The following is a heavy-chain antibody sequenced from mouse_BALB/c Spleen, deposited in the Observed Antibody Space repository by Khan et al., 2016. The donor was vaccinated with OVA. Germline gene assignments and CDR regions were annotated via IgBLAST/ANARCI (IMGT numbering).Heavy chain of an antibody. CDR3: AREGAYYRSDGWFAY. CDR2: INPSSGYT. CDR1: GYTFTSYT. J-gene: IGHJ3*01. Sequence: VKLLESGAELARPGASVKMSCKASGYTFTSYTIHWVKQRPGQGLEWIGYINPSSGYTNYNQKFKDKATLTADKSSSTAYMQLSSLTSDDSAVYYCAREGAYYRSDGWFAYWGQGTLVTVSA. D-gene: IGHD2-14*01. V-gene: IGHV1-4*01.